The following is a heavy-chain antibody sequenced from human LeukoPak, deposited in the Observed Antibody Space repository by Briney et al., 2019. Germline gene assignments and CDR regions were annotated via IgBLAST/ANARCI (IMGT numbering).Heavy chain of an antibody. Sequence: PGGSLRLSCAASGFTFDDYAMHWVRQAPGKGLEWVSGISWDSGSVGYADSVKGRFTISRDNVKNSLSLQMNGLRAEDTALYYCVKDRKSRDLDSLDIWGQGTMVTGSS. D-gene: IGHD5-24*01. CDR2: ISWDSGSV. V-gene: IGHV3-9*01. CDR3: VKDRKSRDLDSLDI. CDR1: GFTFDDYA. J-gene: IGHJ3*02.